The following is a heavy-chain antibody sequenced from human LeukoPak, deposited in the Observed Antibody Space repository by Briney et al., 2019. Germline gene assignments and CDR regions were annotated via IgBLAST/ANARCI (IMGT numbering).Heavy chain of an antibody. J-gene: IGHJ5*02. CDR3: ARQADPRRRNYYNSSGYADNCRDP. V-gene: IGHV5-51*01. D-gene: IGHD3-22*01. CDR2: IYPGDSNT. CDR1: GSSFGSYW. Sequence: GESLKVSCMASGSSFGSYWIGWVRQKPGKGLEWMGIIYPGDSNTRYSPSFQAQVTISADRSTDTAYLQWNTLKASDTAMCFCARQADPRRRNYYNSSGYADNCRDPWGQGTLVTVSS.